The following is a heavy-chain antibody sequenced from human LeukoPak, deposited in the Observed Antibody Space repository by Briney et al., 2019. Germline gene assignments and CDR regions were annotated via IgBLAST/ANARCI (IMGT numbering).Heavy chain of an antibody. CDR1: GFTFSSYA. CDR2: ISGSGGST. J-gene: IGHJ4*02. D-gene: IGHD3-10*01. V-gene: IGHV3-23*01. CDR3: AKDTNYYGSGRLWDY. Sequence: PGGSLRLSCAASGFTFSSYAMSWVRQAPGKGLEWVSAISGSGGSTYYADSVKGRFTISRDNSKNTLYLQMNSLRAEDTAVYYCAKDTNYYGSGRLWDYWGQGTLVTVPS.